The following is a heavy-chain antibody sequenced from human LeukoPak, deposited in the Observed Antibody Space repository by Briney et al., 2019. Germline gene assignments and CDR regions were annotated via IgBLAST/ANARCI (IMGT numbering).Heavy chain of an antibody. CDR3: ARDSYDFWSCYYTFDP. D-gene: IGHD3-3*01. Sequence: KTSETLSLTCTVSGYSISSGYYWGWIRQPPGKGLEWIGSIYHSGSTYYNPSLKSRVTISVDTSKNQFSLKLSSVTAADTAVYYCARDSYDFWSCYYTFDPWGQGTLVTVSS. V-gene: IGHV4-38-2*02. CDR1: GYSISSGYY. J-gene: IGHJ5*02. CDR2: IYHSGST.